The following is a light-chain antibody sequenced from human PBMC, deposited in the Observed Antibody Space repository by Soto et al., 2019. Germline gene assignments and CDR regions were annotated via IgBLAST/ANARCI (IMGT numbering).Light chain of an antibody. CDR3: CSYAGRYTDV. J-gene: IGLJ1*01. CDR2: DVN. CDR1: SSDVGGYNF. V-gene: IGLV2-11*01. Sequence: QSALTQPRSVSGSPGQSVTISCTGTSSDVGGYNFVSWYQQYPGKAPKVIIYDVNERPSGVPDRFSGSKSGNTASLTISGLQAEDEADYYCCSYAGRYTDVFXIGTKVTVL.